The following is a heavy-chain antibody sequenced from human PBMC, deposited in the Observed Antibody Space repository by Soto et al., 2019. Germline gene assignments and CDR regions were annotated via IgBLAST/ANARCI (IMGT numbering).Heavy chain of an antibody. J-gene: IGHJ4*02. CDR3: ARVRGNSWHHDY. D-gene: IGHD6-13*01. V-gene: IGHV3-48*02. CDR2: IGASSSI. Sequence: EVQLVESGGGMVQPGGSLRLSCAASGFTLSSYSMNWVRQAPGKGLEWVSFIGASSSILYADSVKGRFTISRDSAKNSLYLQMNSLRDEDTAVYYCARVRGNSWHHDYWGQGTLVTVSS. CDR1: GFTLSSYS.